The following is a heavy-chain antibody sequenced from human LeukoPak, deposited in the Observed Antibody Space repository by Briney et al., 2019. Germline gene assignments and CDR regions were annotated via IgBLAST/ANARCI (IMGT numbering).Heavy chain of an antibody. CDR1: GYSFTNYW. CDR3: ARSDGTYFDY. CDR2: IYAGASDT. D-gene: IGHD1-26*01. Sequence: PGGSLRLSCKASGYSFTNYWLGWVRQMPGKGLEWMGIIYAGASDTRYSPSFQGQVTISADKSISTAHLQWTSLKASDTAIYYCARSDGTYFDYWGQGALVTVSS. V-gene: IGHV5-51*01. J-gene: IGHJ4*02.